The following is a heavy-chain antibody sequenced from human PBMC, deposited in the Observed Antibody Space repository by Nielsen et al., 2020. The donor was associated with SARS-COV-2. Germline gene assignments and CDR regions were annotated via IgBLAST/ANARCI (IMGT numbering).Heavy chain of an antibody. CDR3: ARPGVPAAVFQAYEMDV. CDR2: IYYSGST. Sequence: WIRQPPGKGLEWIGSIYYSGSTYYNPSLKSRVTISVDTSKNQFSLRLRSVTAADTAVYYCARPGVPAAVFQAYEMDVWGQGASVTVSS. D-gene: IGHD2-2*01. J-gene: IGHJ6*02. V-gene: IGHV4-39*01.